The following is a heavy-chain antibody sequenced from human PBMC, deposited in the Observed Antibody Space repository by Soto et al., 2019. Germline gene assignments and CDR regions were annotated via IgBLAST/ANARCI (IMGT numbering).Heavy chain of an antibody. J-gene: IGHJ5*02. CDR3: ARVIWSGHLTSDL. V-gene: IGHV3-48*02. CDR1: GFTFSSNS. Sequence: EVQVVESGGGLVQPGGSLRLSCAASGFTFSSNSMNWVRQAPGKGLEWISYISSSSSTIYADSVKGRFTISSDNAKNSLYLQTNSLRDEDTAVYYCARVIWSGHLTSDLWGQGTLVTVSS. D-gene: IGHD3-3*01. CDR2: ISSSSSTI.